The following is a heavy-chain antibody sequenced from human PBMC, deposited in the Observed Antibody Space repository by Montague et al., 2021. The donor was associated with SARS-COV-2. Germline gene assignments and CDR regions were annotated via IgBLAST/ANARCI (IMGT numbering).Heavy chain of an antibody. CDR3: ARDRDYYDSSGHYYEIDY. CDR2: IWYDGSNK. V-gene: IGHV3-33*08. CDR1: GFIFSTYG. J-gene: IGHJ4*02. Sequence: SLRLSCAVSGFIFSTYGLHWVRQAPGKGLEWVAVIWYDGSNKYYTYSXXGLFPISRDNSKNTLYLQMNSLRAEDTAVYYCARDRDYYDSSGHYYEIDYWGQGTLVTVSS. D-gene: IGHD3-22*01.